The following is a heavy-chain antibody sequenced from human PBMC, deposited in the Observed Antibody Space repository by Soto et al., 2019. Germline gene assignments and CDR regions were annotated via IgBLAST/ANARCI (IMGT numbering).Heavy chain of an antibody. CDR2: IFYTGST. V-gene: IGHV4-59*01. J-gene: IGHJ4*02. D-gene: IGHD6-13*01. CDR3: AKYRRTAAEGYTLDY. CDR1: GDSMNNFY. Sequence: AWETLSLTCTVSGDSMNNFYWSWIRQPPGKTLEWIGNIFYTGSTTYNPSLESRTTMSVDTSKNQFSLRLSSVSAADTAVYFCAKYRRTAAEGYTLDYWGRGTLVTVSS.